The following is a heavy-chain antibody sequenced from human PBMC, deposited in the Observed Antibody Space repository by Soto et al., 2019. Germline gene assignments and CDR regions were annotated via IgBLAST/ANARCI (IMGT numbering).Heavy chain of an antibody. CDR1: GYTFTSYG. CDR3: ARDLAAWAAAGIWNAFDI. J-gene: IGHJ3*02. CDR2: ISAYNGNT. V-gene: IGHV1-18*01. Sequence: QGQLVKSGAEVKKPGASVKVSCKASGYTFTSYGISWVRQGPGQGLEWMGWISAYNGNTNYAQKLQGRVTMTADTSTSTAYMELRSLRSDDTAVYYCARDLAAWAAAGIWNAFDIWGQGTMVTVSS. D-gene: IGHD6-13*01.